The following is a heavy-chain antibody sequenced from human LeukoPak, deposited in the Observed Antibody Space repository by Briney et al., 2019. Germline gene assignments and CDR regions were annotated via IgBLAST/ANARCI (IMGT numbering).Heavy chain of an antibody. J-gene: IGHJ4*02. CDR3: ARESLAVAGPFDY. D-gene: IGHD6-19*01. Sequence: GGSLRLSCAASGFTFSNYAMGWVRQAPGKGLEWVSTTSGTGAGAYYAGSVKGRFTISRDNSKNTLYLQMNSLRAEDTAVYYCARESLAVAGPFDYWGQGTLVTVSS. CDR1: GFTFSNYA. V-gene: IGHV3-23*01. CDR2: TSGTGAGA.